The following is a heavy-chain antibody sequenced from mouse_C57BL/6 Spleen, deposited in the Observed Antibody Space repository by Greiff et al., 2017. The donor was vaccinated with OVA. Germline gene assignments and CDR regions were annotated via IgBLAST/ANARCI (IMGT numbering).Heavy chain of an antibody. CDR3: ARGAQLLMDY. D-gene: IGHD4-1*02. CDR1: GYTFTSYW. V-gene: IGHV1-50*01. J-gene: IGHJ4*01. Sequence: VQLQQPGAELVKPGASVKLSCKASGYTFTSYWMQWVKQRPGQGLEWIGEIDPSDSYTNYNQKFKGKATLTVDTSSSTAYMQLSSLTSEDSAVYYCARGAQLLMDYWGQGTSVTVSS. CDR2: IDPSDSYT.